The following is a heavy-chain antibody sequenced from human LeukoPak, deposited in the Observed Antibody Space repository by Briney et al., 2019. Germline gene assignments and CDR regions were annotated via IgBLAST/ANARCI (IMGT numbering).Heavy chain of an antibody. J-gene: IGHJ4*01. CDR1: GFTFSSYE. V-gene: IGHV3-48*03. Sequence: GGSLRLSCAASGFTFSSYEMNWVRQPPGKGLEWVSHISSSGSTIYYADSVKGRFTISRDNPKNSLYLQMNSLRDEDTAVYYCARGGGMGTTSGDYWGQGTLVTVSS. D-gene: IGHD1-26*01. CDR3: ARGGGMGTTSGDY. CDR2: ISSSGSTI.